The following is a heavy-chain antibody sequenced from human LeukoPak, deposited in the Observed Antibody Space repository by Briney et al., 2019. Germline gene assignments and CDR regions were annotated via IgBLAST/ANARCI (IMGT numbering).Heavy chain of an antibody. CDR3: ARDKLWFGELKDNWFDP. CDR2: ISSSSSYI. Sequence: GGSLRLSCAASGFTFSSYSMNWVRQAPGKGLEWVSSISSSSSYIYYADSVKGRFTISRGNAKNSLYLQMNSLRAEDTAVYYCARDKLWFGELKDNWFDPWGQGTLVTVSS. V-gene: IGHV3-21*01. D-gene: IGHD3-10*01. CDR1: GFTFSSYS. J-gene: IGHJ5*02.